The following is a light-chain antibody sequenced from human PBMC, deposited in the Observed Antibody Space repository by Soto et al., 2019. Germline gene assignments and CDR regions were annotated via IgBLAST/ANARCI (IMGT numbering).Light chain of an antibody. CDR3: SSYAGSNNFVV. CDR2: EVS. Sequence: QSALTQPPSASGSPGQSVTISCTGTSSDAGDYSYVSWYQQHPGKAPKLIIYEVSQRPSGVPDRFSGSKSGNTASLTVSGLQVEDEADYYCSSYAGSNNFVVFGTGTKLTVL. CDR1: SSDAGDYSY. J-gene: IGLJ1*01. V-gene: IGLV2-8*01.